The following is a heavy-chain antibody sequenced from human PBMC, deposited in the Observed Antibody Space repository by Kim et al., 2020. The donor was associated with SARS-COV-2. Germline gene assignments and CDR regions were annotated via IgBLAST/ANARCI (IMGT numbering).Heavy chain of an antibody. D-gene: IGHD6-19*01. Sequence: STIYYADSVKGRFTIARDNAKNSLYLQMNSLRAEDTAVYYCARGGWDIDYWGQGTLVTVSS. CDR3: ARGGWDIDY. V-gene: IGHV3-48*03. CDR2: STI. J-gene: IGHJ4*02.